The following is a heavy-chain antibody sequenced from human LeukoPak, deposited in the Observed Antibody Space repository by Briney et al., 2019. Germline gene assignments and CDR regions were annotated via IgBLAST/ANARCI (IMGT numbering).Heavy chain of an antibody. CDR1: GFTFSSYT. CDR3: ARRVPNYGMTS. V-gene: IGHV3-48*04. J-gene: IGHJ6*02. CDR2: IGSSGTPI. Sequence: GGSLRLSCAASGFTFSSYTMNWVRQAPGKGLKWVSNIGSSGTPIYYADSVKGRFTISRDNAKNSLYLQMNSLRVEDTAVYYCARRVPNYGMTSGAKGPRSPSP. D-gene: IGHD1-1*01.